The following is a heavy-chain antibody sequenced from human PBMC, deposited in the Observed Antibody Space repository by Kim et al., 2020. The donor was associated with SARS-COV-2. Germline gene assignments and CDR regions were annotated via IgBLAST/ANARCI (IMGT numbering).Heavy chain of an antibody. CDR3: AREGHYYDSSGYPTYYFDY. CDR2: ISSSSSYI. D-gene: IGHD3-22*01. J-gene: IGHJ4*02. Sequence: GGSLRLSCAASGFTFSSYSMNWVRQAPGKGLEWVSSISSSSSYIYYADSVKGRFTISRDNAKNSLYLQMNSLRAEDTAVYYCAREGHYYDSSGYPTYYFDYWGQGTLVTVSS. V-gene: IGHV3-21*01. CDR1: GFTFSSYS.